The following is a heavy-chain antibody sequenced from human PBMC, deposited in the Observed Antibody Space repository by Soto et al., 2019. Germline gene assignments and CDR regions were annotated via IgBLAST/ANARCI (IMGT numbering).Heavy chain of an antibody. Sequence: QVQLQESGPGLVKPSGTLYLTCSVSGGSIIGHYWIWIRQSPGKGLEWIGYSFYTGSTNYNPSPTSRVTLSADTSKNKFSPRLRTVTAADTAVYYCARVGSSGWSPDYWGQGTLVTVSS. J-gene: IGHJ4*02. CDR3: ARVGSSGWSPDY. CDR2: SFYTGST. D-gene: IGHD6-19*01. V-gene: IGHV4-59*11. CDR1: GGSIIGHY.